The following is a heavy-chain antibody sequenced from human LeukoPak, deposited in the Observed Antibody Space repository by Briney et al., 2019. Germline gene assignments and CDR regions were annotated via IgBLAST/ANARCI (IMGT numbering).Heavy chain of an antibody. J-gene: IGHJ4*02. CDR1: GGSISSYY. V-gene: IGHV4-59*08. CDR2: IYYSGST. CDR3: ARHFWGDFRIAAAGYFYY. D-gene: IGHD6-13*01. Sequence: SETLSLTCTVSGGSISSYYWSWIRQPPGKGLEWIGYIYYSGSTNYNPSLKSRVTISVDTSKNQFSLKLSSVTAADTAVYYCARHFWGDFRIAAAGYFYYWGQGTLVTVSS.